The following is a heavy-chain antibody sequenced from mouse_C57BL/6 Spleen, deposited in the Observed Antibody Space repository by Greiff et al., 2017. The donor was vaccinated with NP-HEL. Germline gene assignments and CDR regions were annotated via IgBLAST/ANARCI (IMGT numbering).Heavy chain of an antibody. Sequence: QVQLQQPGAELVKPGASVKVSCKASGYTFTSYWMHWVKQRPGQGLEWIGRIHPSDSDTNYNQKFKGKATLTVDKSSSTAYMQLSSLTSEDAAVYYCAITSSGWWFAYWGQGTLGTVSA. J-gene: IGHJ3*01. D-gene: IGHD3-2*02. CDR3: AITSSGWWFAY. CDR1: GYTFTSYW. CDR2: IHPSDSDT. V-gene: IGHV1-74*01.